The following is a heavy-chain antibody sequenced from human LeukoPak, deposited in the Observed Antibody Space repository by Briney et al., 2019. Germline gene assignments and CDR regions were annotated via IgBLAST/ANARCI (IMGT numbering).Heavy chain of an antibody. Sequence: GGSLRLSCAASGFTVSAYAMSWVRQAPGKGPEWVSLIYSDGATRYADSVQGRFTISRDNSKNTLYLQMNNLRVEDTAVYYCVRGRAEGRAWVEFDPWGQGILVTVSS. CDR3: VRGRAEGRAWVEFDP. V-gene: IGHV3-53*05. CDR2: IYSDGAT. CDR1: GFTVSAYA. J-gene: IGHJ5*02.